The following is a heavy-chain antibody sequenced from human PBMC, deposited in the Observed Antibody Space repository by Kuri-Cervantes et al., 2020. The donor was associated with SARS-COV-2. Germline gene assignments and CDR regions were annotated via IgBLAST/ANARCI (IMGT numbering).Heavy chain of an antibody. Sequence: GESLKIYCEASGFTFSSYSMNWVRQAPGKGLEWVSSISSSSSYIYYADSVKGRFTISRDNSKNTLYLQMNSLRAEDTPVYYCAKDVRSSIHSSGWYPGLFDYWGQGTLVTVSS. V-gene: IGHV3-21*01. D-gene: IGHD6-19*01. J-gene: IGHJ4*02. CDR3: AKDVRSSIHSSGWYPGLFDY. CDR1: GFTFSSYS. CDR2: ISSSSSYI.